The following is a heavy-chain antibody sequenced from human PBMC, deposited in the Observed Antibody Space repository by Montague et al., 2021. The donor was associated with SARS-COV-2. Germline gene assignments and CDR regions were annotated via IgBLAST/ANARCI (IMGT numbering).Heavy chain of an antibody. CDR2: IYPGDSDT. V-gene: IGHV5-51*01. CDR1: GYSFTSYW. CDR3: ARLGYYDSSGYYILSGMDV. Sequence: QSGAEVKKPGESLKISCKDSGYSFTSYWIGWVRQMPGKGLEWMGIIYPGDSDTRYSPSFQGQVTISADKSISTAYLQWSSLKASDTAMYYCARLGYYDSSGYYILSGMDVWGQGTTVTVSS. D-gene: IGHD3-22*01. J-gene: IGHJ6*02.